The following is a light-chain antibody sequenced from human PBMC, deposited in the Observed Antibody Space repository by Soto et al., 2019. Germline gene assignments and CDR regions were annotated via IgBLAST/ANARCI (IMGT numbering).Light chain of an antibody. Sequence: EIVMTQSPATLSVSPGERATLSCRASQSVNSNLAWYQQKPGQAPSLLIYGASTRVAGIPARFSGSGSGTEVSLTISRLQSEDFAVYYCQQYNNRPRDTFGQGTKLEIK. CDR1: QSVNSN. V-gene: IGKV3-15*01. CDR3: QQYNNRPRDT. J-gene: IGKJ2*01. CDR2: GAS.